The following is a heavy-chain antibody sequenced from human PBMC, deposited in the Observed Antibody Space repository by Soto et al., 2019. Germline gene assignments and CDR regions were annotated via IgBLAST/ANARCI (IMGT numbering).Heavy chain of an antibody. J-gene: IGHJ6*03. D-gene: IGHD2-8*01. Sequence: ASVKVSCKASGYTFTSYDINWVRQATGQGLEWMGWMNPNSGNTGYAQKFQGRVTMTRNTSISTAYMELSSLRSEDTAVYYCARPLDGTNGVYYYYYYYMDVWGKGTMVTVSS. CDR2: MNPNSGNT. V-gene: IGHV1-8*01. CDR1: GYTFTSYD. CDR3: ARPLDGTNGVYYYYYYYMDV.